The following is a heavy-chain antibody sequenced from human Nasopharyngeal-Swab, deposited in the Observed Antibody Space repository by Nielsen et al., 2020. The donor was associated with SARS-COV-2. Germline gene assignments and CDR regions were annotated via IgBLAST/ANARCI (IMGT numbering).Heavy chain of an antibody. Sequence: ASVKVSCKVSGYTLTELSMHWVRQAPGKGLEWMGGFDPEDGETIYAQKFQGRVTMTRDTSASTAYMEPSSLRSEDTAVYYCARDHRGRSIYFMDVWGQGTTVTVSS. D-gene: IGHD3-3*02. V-gene: IGHV1-24*01. J-gene: IGHJ6*02. CDR2: FDPEDGET. CDR3: ARDHRGRSIYFMDV. CDR1: GYTLTELS.